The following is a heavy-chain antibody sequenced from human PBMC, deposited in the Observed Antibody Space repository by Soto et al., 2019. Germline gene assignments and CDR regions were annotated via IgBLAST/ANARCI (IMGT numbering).Heavy chain of an antibody. D-gene: IGHD3-16*01. CDR1: RDSISTYY. V-gene: IGHV4-59*01. Sequence: SETLSLTCTVSRDSISTYYWSWIRQPPGKGPEWIGYVSRSGTTDYNPSLESRVTISIDTSKNQFSLKLSSVTAADTAVYYCARTWASTNDYWGRGTLLTVSS. J-gene: IGHJ4*02. CDR2: VSRSGTT. CDR3: ARTWASTNDY.